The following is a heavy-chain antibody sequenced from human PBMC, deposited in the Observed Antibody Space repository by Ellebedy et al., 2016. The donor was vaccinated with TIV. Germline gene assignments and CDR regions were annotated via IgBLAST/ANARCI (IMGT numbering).Heavy chain of an antibody. D-gene: IGHD5-18*01. CDR2: IKRKADGGTT. V-gene: IGHV3-15*01. J-gene: IGHJ3*02. CDR1: GISFPNAW. Sequence: GGSLRLSCAASGISFPNAWMSWVRQAPGKGLEWVGRIKRKADGGTTDYAAPVKGIFTISRDDSQNTRYLQMNKLTSEDTAVYYCATEGYSYGYHSFDMWGQGTLVTVSS. CDR3: ATEGYSYGYHSFDM.